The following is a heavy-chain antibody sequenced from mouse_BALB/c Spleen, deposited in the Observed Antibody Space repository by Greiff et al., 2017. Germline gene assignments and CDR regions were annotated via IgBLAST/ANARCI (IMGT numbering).Heavy chain of an antibody. D-gene: IGHD6-1*01. CDR2: IYPGNSDT. CDR1: GYSFTSYW. Sequence: VQLQQSGTVLARPGASVKMSCEASGYSFTSYWMHWVKQRPGQGLEWIGAIYPGNSDTSYNQKFKGKAKLTAVTSASTAYMELSSLTNEDSAVYYCTREKAYYFDYWGQGTTLTVSS. J-gene: IGHJ2*01. CDR3: TREKAYYFDY. V-gene: IGHV1-5*01.